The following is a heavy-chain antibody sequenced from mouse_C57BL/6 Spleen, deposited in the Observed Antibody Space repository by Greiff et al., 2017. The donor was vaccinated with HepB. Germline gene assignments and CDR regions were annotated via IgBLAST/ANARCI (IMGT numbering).Heavy chain of an antibody. CDR3: AKSDGYYGYFDV. V-gene: IGHV2-9-1*01. CDR2: IWTGGGT. J-gene: IGHJ1*03. Sequence: VQLVESGPGLVAPSQSLSITCTVSGFSLTSYAISWVRQPPGKGLEWLGVIWTGGGTSYNSALKSRLSISKDNSKSQVFLKMNSLQTDDTARYYCAKSDGYYGYFDVWGTGTTVTVSS. D-gene: IGHD2-3*01. CDR1: GFSLTSYA.